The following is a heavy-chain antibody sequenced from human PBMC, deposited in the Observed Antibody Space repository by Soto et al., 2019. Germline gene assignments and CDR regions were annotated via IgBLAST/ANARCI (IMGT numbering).Heavy chain of an antibody. J-gene: IGHJ6*02. CDR3: ARDGMGTGWGTYSYYRGMDV. CDR2: IASAGDT. V-gene: IGHV3-13*04. D-gene: IGHD3-16*01. Sequence: PGGSLRLSCAASGFTFTTYDMHWVRQATGKGLEWVSGIASAGDTYYTDSVKGRFTISRDNGKNSLYLQMNSLRAGDTAVYYCARDGMGTGWGTYSYYRGMDVWGQGTTVTVSS. CDR1: GFTFTTYD.